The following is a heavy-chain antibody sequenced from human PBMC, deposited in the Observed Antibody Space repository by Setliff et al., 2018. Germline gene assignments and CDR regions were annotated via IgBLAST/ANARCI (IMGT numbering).Heavy chain of an antibody. V-gene: IGHV3-30*18. CDR1: GFTFRSYS. D-gene: IGHD2-21*02. CDR2: ISSDGSTT. CDR3: AKEGDTGPPNWYSYDY. Sequence: PGGSLRLSCAASGFTFRSYSMTWVRQAPGKGLEWVAVISSDGSTTYYGDSVKGRFSISRDSSKNTVYLQMNSLRAEDTAVYYCAKEGDTGPPNWYSYDYWGQGTLVTVSS. J-gene: IGHJ4*02.